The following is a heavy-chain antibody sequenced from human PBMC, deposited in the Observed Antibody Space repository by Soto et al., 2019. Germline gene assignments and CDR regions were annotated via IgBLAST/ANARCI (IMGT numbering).Heavy chain of an antibody. CDR2: INHSGST. V-gene: IGHV4-34*01. D-gene: IGHD5-12*01. CDR3: ARGLRRPFRDYYYYYMDV. J-gene: IGHJ6*03. Sequence: TSETLSLTCAVYGGSFSGYYWSWIRQPPGKGLEWIGEINHSGSTNYNPSLKSRVTISVDTSKNQFSLKLSSVTAADTAVYYCARGLRRPFRDYYYYYMDVWGKGTTVTVSS. CDR1: GGSFSGYY.